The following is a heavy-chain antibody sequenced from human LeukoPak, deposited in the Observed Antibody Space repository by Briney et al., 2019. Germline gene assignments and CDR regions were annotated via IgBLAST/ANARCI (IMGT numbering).Heavy chain of an antibody. D-gene: IGHD2-2*01. CDR1: GGSFSGYY. CDR2: INHSGST. V-gene: IGHV4-34*01. CDR3: ARARMPPLLVFDY. J-gene: IGHJ4*02. Sequence: SETLSLACAVYGGSFSGYYWSWIRQPPGKGLEWIGEINHSGSTNYNPSLKSRVTISVDTSKNQFSLKLSSVTAADTAVYYCARARMPPLLVFDYWGQGTLVTVSS.